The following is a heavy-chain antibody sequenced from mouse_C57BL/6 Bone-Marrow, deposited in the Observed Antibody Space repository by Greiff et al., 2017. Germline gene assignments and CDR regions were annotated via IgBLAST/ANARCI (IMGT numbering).Heavy chain of an antibody. CDR1: GYTFTSYW. CDR2: SDPSDSYT. V-gene: IGHV1-69*01. D-gene: IGHD2-2*01. Sequence: VQLQQPGAELVMPGASVKLSCKASGYTFTSYWMHWVKQRPGQGLEWIGESDPSDSYTNYNQKFKGKSTLTVDKASSTAYMQLSSLTSDDSAVYYCARWRVTTAMDYWGQGTSVTVAS. J-gene: IGHJ4*01. CDR3: ARWRVTTAMDY.